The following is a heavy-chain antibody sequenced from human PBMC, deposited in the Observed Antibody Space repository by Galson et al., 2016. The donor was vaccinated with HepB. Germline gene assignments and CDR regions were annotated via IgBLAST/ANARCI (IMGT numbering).Heavy chain of an antibody. CDR3: PRINRQGNQNYYFDY. D-gene: IGHD1-14*01. CDR1: GFSLSTSAMC. Sequence: PALVKPTQTLTLTCTFSGFSLSTSAMCMSWIRHPPGKALDWLAFIDLGDDQYYNISLRTRLTISKDTSKNQVVLTMTDMAPGDTARYYCPRINRQGNQNYYFDYWGQGTLVSVAS. CDR2: IDLGDDQ. V-gene: IGHV2-70*01. J-gene: IGHJ4*02.